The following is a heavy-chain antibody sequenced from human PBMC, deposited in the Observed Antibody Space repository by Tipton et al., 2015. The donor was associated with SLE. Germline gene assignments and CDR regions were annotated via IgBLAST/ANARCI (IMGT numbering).Heavy chain of an antibody. Sequence: SLRLSCAASGFTFDDYAMHWVRQAPGKGLEWVSGISWNSGSIGYADSVKGRFTISRDNAKNSLYLQMNSLRAEDTALYYCAKDMGWELDYYYMDVWGKGTTVTVSS. J-gene: IGHJ6*03. D-gene: IGHD1-26*01. V-gene: IGHV3-9*01. CDR3: AKDMGWELDYYYMDV. CDR2: ISWNSGSI. CDR1: GFTFDDYA.